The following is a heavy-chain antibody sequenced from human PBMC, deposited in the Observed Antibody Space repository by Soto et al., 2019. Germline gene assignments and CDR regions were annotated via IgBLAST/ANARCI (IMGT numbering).Heavy chain of an antibody. CDR2: IKQDGSEK. CDR3: ARSITSYDILTGSEMIAHYFDY. D-gene: IGHD3-9*01. CDR1: GFTFSSYW. Sequence: PGGSLRLSCAASGFTFSSYWMSWVRQAPGKGLEWVANIKQDGSEKYYVDSVKGRFTISRDNAKNSLYLQMNSLRAEDTAVYYCARSITSYDILTGSEMIAHYFDYWGQGTLVTVSS. J-gene: IGHJ4*02. V-gene: IGHV3-7*01.